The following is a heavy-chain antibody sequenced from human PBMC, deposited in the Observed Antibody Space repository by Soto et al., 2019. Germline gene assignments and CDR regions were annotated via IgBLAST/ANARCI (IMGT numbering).Heavy chain of an antibody. CDR3: SRVGRYYDSSGYDCQH. CDR1: GCSIGSRNW. V-gene: IGHV4-4*02. CDR2: IYHSGST. D-gene: IGHD3-22*01. Sequence: SETPSLTCAVSGCSIGSRNWWSWVRQPPGKGLEWIGEIYHSGSTNYNPSLKSRVTISVDKSKNQFSLKLSSVTAADTAVYYWSRVGRYYDSSGYDCQHGGQGTRVT. J-gene: IGHJ1*01.